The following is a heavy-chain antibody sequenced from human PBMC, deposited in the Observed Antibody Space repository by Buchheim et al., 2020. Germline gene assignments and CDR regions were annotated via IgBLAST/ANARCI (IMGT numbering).Heavy chain of an antibody. Sequence: EVQLVESGGGLVQPGGSLRLSCAASGFTFSSYWMSWVRQAPGKGLEWVANIKQDGSEKYYVDSVKGRFTISRDNAKNSLYLQMNSLRAEDTAVYYCAGSLGYCSSTSCYSSYYYYYGMDVWGQGTT. J-gene: IGHJ6*02. CDR1: GFTFSSYW. V-gene: IGHV3-7*01. CDR2: IKQDGSEK. CDR3: AGSLGYCSSTSCYSSYYYYYGMDV. D-gene: IGHD2-2*01.